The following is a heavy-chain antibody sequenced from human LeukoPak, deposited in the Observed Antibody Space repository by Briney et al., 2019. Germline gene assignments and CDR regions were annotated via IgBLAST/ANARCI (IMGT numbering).Heavy chain of an antibody. Sequence: GGSLRLSCAASGFTLSRSWMSWVRQAPGKGLEWVANINQDGSEKNYGDSVKGRFTISRDNAKNSLYLQMNSLRAEDTAVYYCARAYQSDYWGQGTLVTVSS. CDR2: INQDGSEK. CDR1: GFTLSRSW. CDR3: ARAYQSDY. J-gene: IGHJ4*02. D-gene: IGHD2-2*01. V-gene: IGHV3-7*05.